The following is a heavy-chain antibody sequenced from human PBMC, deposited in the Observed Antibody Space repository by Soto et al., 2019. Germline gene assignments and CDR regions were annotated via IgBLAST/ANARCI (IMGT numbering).Heavy chain of an antibody. CDR1: GGSIHGYY. V-gene: IGHV4-59*01. CDR3: ARLVTGEAAGTFWFDP. Sequence: SETLSLTCTVSGGSIHGYYWTWSRQAPGREMEWIGYMYYTGDTNYNPSLKSRVSISIDKSKNLFSLNLTSVTAADTAIYHCARLVTGEAAGTFWFDPWGQGTQVTVSS. D-gene: IGHD1-1*01. J-gene: IGHJ5*02. CDR2: MYYTGDT.